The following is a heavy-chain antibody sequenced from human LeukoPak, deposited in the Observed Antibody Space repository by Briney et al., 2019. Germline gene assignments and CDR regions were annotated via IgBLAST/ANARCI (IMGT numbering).Heavy chain of an antibody. V-gene: IGHV1-2*02. Sequence: GASLKVSCKASGDTFTKYAISWVRQAPGQGLEWMGWINPNSGGTNYAQKFQGRVTMTRDTSISTAYMELSRLRSDDTAVYYCARVKSYYYDTSDKDAFDIWGQGTMVTVSS. CDR2: INPNSGGT. CDR3: ARVKSYYYDTSDKDAFDI. J-gene: IGHJ3*02. CDR1: GDTFTKYA. D-gene: IGHD3-22*01.